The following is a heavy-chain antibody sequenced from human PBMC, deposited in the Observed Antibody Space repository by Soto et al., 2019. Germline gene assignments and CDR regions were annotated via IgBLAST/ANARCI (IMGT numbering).Heavy chain of an antibody. J-gene: IGHJ3*02. CDR2: IIPIFGTA. CDR1: GGTLSSYA. Sequence: ASVKGFCKTSGGTLSSYAISWVRQAPGQGLEWMGGIIPIFGTANYAQKFQGRVTITADESTSTAYMELSSLRSEDTAVYYCASREAAGTWASSFDIWGQGTMVTVSS. V-gene: IGHV1-69*13. CDR3: ASREAAGTWASSFDI. D-gene: IGHD6-13*01.